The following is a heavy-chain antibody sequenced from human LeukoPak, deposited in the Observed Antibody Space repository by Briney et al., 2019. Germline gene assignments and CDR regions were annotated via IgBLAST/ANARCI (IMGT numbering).Heavy chain of an antibody. D-gene: IGHD1-1*01. Sequence: ASVKVSCKASGYTFTGYYMHWVRQAPGQGLERMGWINPNSGGTNYAQKFQGRVTMTRDTSISTAYMELSRLRSDDTAVYYCARDGPVPGTADAFDIWGQGTMVTVSS. CDR3: ARDGPVPGTADAFDI. CDR2: INPNSGGT. CDR1: GYTFTGYY. V-gene: IGHV1-2*02. J-gene: IGHJ3*02.